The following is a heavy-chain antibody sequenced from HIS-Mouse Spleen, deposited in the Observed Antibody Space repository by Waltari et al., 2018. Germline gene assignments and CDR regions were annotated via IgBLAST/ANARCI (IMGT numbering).Heavy chain of an antibody. V-gene: IGHV3-7*01. CDR3: AREGDSGSYFDY. D-gene: IGHD1-26*01. Sequence: EVQLVESGGGLVQPGGSLRLSGAASVVTFSSYWMSWVRQAPGKGLEWVANIKQDGSEKYYVDSVKGRFTISRDNAKNSLYLQMNSLRAEDTAVYYCAREGDSGSYFDYWGQGTLVTVSS. J-gene: IGHJ4*02. CDR2: IKQDGSEK. CDR1: VVTFSSYW.